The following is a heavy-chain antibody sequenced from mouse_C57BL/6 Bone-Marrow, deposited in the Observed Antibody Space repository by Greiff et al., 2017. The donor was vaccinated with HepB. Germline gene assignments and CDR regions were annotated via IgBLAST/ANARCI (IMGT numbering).Heavy chain of an antibody. CDR3: ARDEGSTMVTHYFDY. V-gene: IGHV7-1*01. Sequence: EVKLVESGGGLVQSGRSLRLSCATSGFTFSDFYMEWVRQAPGKGLEWIAASRNKANDYTTEYSASVKGRFIVARDTSQSILYLQMNALRAEDTAIYYCARDEGSTMVTHYFDYWGQGTTLTVSS. J-gene: IGHJ2*01. D-gene: IGHD2-2*01. CDR1: GFTFSDFY. CDR2: SRNKANDYTT.